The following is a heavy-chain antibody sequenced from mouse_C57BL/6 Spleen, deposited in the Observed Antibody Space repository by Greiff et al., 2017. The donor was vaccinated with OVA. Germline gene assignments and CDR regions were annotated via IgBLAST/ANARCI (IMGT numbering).Heavy chain of an antibody. J-gene: IGHJ3*01. CDR2: IDPENGDT. D-gene: IGHD2-1*01. V-gene: IGHV14-4*01. CDR1: CFPIHDYS. CDR3: TSYGNYEGAWFAY. Sequence: VPLPPSFSSLFLPVSSFPLSCPSSCFPIHDYSLPFVTPLPAPFLSWIGWIDPENGDTEYASKFHCKATITADTSSNTAYLQLSSLTSEDTAVYYCTSYGNYEGAWFAYWGQGTLVTVSA.